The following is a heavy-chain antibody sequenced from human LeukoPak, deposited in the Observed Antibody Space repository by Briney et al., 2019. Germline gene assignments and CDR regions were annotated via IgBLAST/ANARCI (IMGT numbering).Heavy chain of an antibody. D-gene: IGHD2-2*01. CDR2: IYPGDSDT. J-gene: IGHJ4*02. CDR1: GYSFISYW. Sequence: GESLKISCMGPGYSFISYWIVWVRQMPGKGLEWMGIIYPGDSDTRYSPSFQGQVTISADKSIRTAYVQWRSLKASDAAMYYCARLLCSSTSCPDLGYFDCWGQGTLVTVSS. CDR3: ARLLCSSTSCPDLGYFDC. V-gene: IGHV5-51*01.